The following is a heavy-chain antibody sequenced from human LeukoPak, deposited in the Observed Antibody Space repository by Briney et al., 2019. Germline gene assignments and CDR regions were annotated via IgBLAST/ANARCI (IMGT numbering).Heavy chain of an antibody. CDR2: INHSGST. D-gene: IGHD3-10*01. V-gene: IGHV4-34*01. CDR1: GGSFSGYY. CDR3: ARVHMVRGVIYNWFDP. Sequence: PSETLSLTCAAYGGSFSGYYWSWIRQPPGRGLEWIGEINHSGSTNYNPSLKSRVTISVDTSKNQFSLKLSSVTAADTAVYYCARVHMVRGVIYNWFDPWGQGTLVTVSS. J-gene: IGHJ5*02.